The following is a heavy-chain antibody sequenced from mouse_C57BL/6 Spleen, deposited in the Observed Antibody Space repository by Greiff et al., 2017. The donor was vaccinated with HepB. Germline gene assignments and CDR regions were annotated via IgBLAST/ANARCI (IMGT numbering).Heavy chain of an antibody. Sequence: QVQLQQPGAELVKPGASVKMSCKASGYTFTSYWITWVKQRPGQGLEWIGDIYPGSSSTNYNEKFKSKATLTVDTSSSTAYMQLSSLTSEDSAVYYCARGGYGSSSAWFAYWGQGTLVTVSA. CDR3: ARGGYGSSSAWFAY. D-gene: IGHD1-1*01. CDR1: GYTFTSYW. J-gene: IGHJ3*01. V-gene: IGHV1-55*01. CDR2: IYPGSSST.